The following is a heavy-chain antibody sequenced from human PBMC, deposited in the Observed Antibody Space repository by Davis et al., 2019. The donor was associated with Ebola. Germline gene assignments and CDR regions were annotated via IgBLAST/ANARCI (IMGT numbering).Heavy chain of an antibody. CDR2: LYYGVST. V-gene: IGHV4-39*07. J-gene: IGHJ5*02. CDR1: GASISSSTYY. D-gene: IGHD3-10*01. Sequence: MPSETLSLTCTVSGASISSSTYYWGWIRQPPGKGLEWIGSLYYGVSTYYNPSLKSRVTISVDKSKNQFSLKLSSVTAADTAVYYCARGRGRFGELIKNWFDPWGQGTLVTVSS. CDR3: ARGRGRFGELIKNWFDP.